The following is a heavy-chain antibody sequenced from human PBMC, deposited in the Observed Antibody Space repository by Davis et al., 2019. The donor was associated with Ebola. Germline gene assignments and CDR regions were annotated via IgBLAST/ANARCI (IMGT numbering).Heavy chain of an antibody. J-gene: IGHJ4*02. V-gene: IGHV3-30-3*02. CDR2: ISYDGSNK. D-gene: IGHD3-22*01. CDR1: GFTFSSYA. CDR3: AKPHGSYYDSSGYLDY. Sequence: GESLKISCAASGFTFSSYAMHWVRQAPGKGLEWVAVISYDGSNKYYADSVKGRFTISRDNSKNTLYLQMNSLRAEDTAVYYCAKPHGSYYDSSGYLDYWGQGTLVTVSS.